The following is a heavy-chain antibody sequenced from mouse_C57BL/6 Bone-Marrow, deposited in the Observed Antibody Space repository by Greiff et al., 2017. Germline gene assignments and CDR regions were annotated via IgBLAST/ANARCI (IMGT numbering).Heavy chain of an antibody. D-gene: IGHD1-1*01. CDR2: ISSGGSYT. Sequence: EVQLVESGGDLVKPGGSLKLSCAASGFTFSSYGMSWVRQTPDKRLEWVATISSGGSYTYYPDSVKGRFTISRDNAKNTLYLQMSSLKSEDTAMYYGARRGRRGYFDVWGTGTTVTVSS. CDR1: GFTFSSYG. J-gene: IGHJ1*03. V-gene: IGHV5-6*01. CDR3: ARRGRRGYFDV.